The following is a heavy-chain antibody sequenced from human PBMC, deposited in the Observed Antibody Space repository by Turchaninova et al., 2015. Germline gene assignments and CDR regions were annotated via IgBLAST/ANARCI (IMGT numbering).Heavy chain of an antibody. CDR2: INPNSGGT. J-gene: IGHJ6*02. CDR1: GYPFTGYY. V-gene: IGHV1-2*06. Sequence: QVQLVQSGAEVKKPGASVKVSCQASGYPFTGYYMHWGRQAPGKGLEWMGRINPNSGGTNYAQKFQGRVTMTRDTSISTAYMELSRLRSDDTAVYYCARDSRVTDSGSYWGPYYYYGMDVWGQGTTVTVSS. D-gene: IGHD1-26*01. CDR3: ARDSRVTDSGSYWGPYYYYGMDV.